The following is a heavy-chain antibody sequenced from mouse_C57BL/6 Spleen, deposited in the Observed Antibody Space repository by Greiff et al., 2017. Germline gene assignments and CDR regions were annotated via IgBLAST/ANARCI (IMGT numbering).Heavy chain of an antibody. CDR3: ARIGLYGSSYDY. Sequence: VQLQQSGAELVKPGASVKLSCKASGYTFTSYWMHWVKQRPGQGLEWIGMIHPNSGSTNYNEKFKSKATLTVDKSSSTAYMQLSSLTSEDSAVYYCARIGLYGSSYDYWGQGTTLTVSS. V-gene: IGHV1-64*01. CDR1: GYTFTSYW. D-gene: IGHD1-1*01. J-gene: IGHJ2*01. CDR2: IHPNSGST.